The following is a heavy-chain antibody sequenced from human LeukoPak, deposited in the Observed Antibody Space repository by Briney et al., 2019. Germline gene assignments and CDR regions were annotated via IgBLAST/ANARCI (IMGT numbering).Heavy chain of an antibody. CDR3: ARQKGAAARPRGKNWFDP. CDR1: GFTFSSYA. CDR2: ISYDGSTK. Sequence: GRSLRLSCAASGFTFSSYAMHWVRQAPGKGLEWVAVISYDGSTKYYADSVKGRFTISRDNSNNTLYLQMNSLRAEDTAVYYCARQKGAAARPRGKNWFDPWGQGTLVTVSS. J-gene: IGHJ5*02. V-gene: IGHV3-30*04. D-gene: IGHD6-13*01.